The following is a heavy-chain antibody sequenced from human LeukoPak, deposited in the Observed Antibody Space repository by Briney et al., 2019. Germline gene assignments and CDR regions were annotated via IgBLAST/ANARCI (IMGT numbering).Heavy chain of an antibody. CDR2: IYTSGST. Sequence: SETLSLTCTVSGGSISSYYWSWIRQPAGKGLEWIGRIYTSGSTNYNPSLKSRVTMSVDTSKNQFSLKLSSVTAADTAVYYCARGTGVGYYDTQPQDNWFDPWGQGTLVTVSS. CDR1: GGSISSYY. J-gene: IGHJ5*02. D-gene: IGHD3-22*01. V-gene: IGHV4-4*07. CDR3: ARGTGVGYYDTQPQDNWFDP.